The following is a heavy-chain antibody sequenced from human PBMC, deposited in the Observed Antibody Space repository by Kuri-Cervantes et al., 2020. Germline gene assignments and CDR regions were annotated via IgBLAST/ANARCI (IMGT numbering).Heavy chain of an antibody. V-gene: IGHV1-69*13. J-gene: IGHJ4*02. Sequence: SVKVSCKASGGTFSSYAISWVRQAPGQGLEWMGGIIPIFGTANYAQKFQGRVTITADESTSTAYMELSSLRSEDTAVYYCARLSEPGTLRLDNWGQETPVTVSS. CDR1: GGTFSSYA. D-gene: IGHD1-14*01. CDR2: IIPIFGTA. CDR3: ARLSEPGTLRLDN.